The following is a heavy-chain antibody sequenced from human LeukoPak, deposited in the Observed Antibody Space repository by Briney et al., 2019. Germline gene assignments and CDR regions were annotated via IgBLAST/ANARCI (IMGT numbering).Heavy chain of an antibody. Sequence: ASVKVSCKASGYTFTSYAMHWVRQAPGQRLEWMGWINAGNGNTKYSQKFQGRVTITRDTSASTAYMELRSLRSDDTAVYYCARDWVSIVVASKYNWFDPWGQGTLVTVSS. J-gene: IGHJ5*02. V-gene: IGHV1-3*01. D-gene: IGHD3-22*01. CDR2: INAGNGNT. CDR1: GYTFTSYA. CDR3: ARDWVSIVVASKYNWFDP.